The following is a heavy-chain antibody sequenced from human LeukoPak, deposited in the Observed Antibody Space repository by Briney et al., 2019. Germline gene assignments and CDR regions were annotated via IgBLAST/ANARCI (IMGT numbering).Heavy chain of an antibody. D-gene: IGHD4-17*01. CDR2: IYPGDSDT. V-gene: IGHV5-51*01. CDR3: AVPYGDYSYYFDY. Sequence: GESLKISCKGSGYFFTSYWIGWVRQMPGKGLEWMGIIYPGDSDTIYSPSFQGQVTISADKSISTAYLQWSSLKASDTAMYYCAVPYGDYSYYFDYWGQGTLVTVSS. CDR1: GYFFTSYW. J-gene: IGHJ4*02.